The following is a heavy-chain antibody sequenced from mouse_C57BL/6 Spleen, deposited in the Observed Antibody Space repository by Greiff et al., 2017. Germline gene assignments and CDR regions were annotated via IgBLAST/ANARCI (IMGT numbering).Heavy chain of an antibody. D-gene: IGHD2-5*01. CDR3: ARGSNYPYYYAMDY. V-gene: IGHV5-17*01. J-gene: IGHJ4*01. CDR2: ISSGSSTL. CDR1: GFTFSDYG. Sequence: EVKLMESGGGLVKPGGSLKLSCAASGFTFSDYGLHWVRQAPEKGLEWVAYISSGSSTLYYADTVKGRFTISRDNAKNSLFLQMTSLRSEDTAMYYCARGSNYPYYYAMDYWGQGTSVTVSS.